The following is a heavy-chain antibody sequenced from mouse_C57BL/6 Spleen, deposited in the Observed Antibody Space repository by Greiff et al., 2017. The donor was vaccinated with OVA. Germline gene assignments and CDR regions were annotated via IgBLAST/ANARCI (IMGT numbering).Heavy chain of an antibody. CDR1: GYTFTSYW. J-gene: IGHJ4*01. D-gene: IGHD1-1*01. CDR3: VITTVVGYAMDY. Sequence: QVQLQQPGAELVKPGASVKLSCKASGYTFTSYWMHWVKQRPGQGLEWIGMIHPNSGSTNYNEKFKSKATLTVDKSSSTAYMQLSSLTSEDSAVYYFVITTVVGYAMDYWGQGTSVPVSS. CDR2: IHPNSGST. V-gene: IGHV1-64*01.